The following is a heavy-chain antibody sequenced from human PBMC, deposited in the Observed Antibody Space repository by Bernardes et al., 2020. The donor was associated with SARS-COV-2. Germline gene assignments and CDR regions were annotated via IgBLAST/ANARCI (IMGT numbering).Heavy chain of an antibody. Sequence: ASVKVSCKASGYTFIGYYMHWVRQAPGQGLEWMGWINPNSGGTNYAQKFKGRVTMTRDTSISTAYMELSRLRSDDTAVYYCAREDYSSSWYGGNWFDPWGQGTLVTVSS. J-gene: IGHJ5*02. V-gene: IGHV1-2*02. CDR2: INPNSGGT. D-gene: IGHD6-13*01. CDR1: GYTFIGYY. CDR3: AREDYSSSWYGGNWFDP.